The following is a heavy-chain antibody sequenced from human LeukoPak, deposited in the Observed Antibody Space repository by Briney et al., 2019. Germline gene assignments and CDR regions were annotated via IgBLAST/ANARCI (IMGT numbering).Heavy chain of an antibody. CDR3: AKYFTVTTVRWFDP. D-gene: IGHD4-17*01. CDR1: GFTFSSYG. CDR2: ISGSGGST. J-gene: IGHJ5*02. V-gene: IGHV3-23*01. Sequence: GGSLRLSCAASGFTFSSYGMSWVRQAPGKGLEWVSAISGSGGSTYYADSVKGRFTISRDNSKNTLYLQMNSLRAEDTAVYYCAKYFTVTTVRWFDPWGQGTLVTVSS.